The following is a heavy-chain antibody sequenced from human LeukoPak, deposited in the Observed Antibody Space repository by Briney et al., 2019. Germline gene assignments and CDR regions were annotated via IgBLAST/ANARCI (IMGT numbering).Heavy chain of an antibody. Sequence: GGSLRLSCAASGFTFSDYYMSWIRQAPGKGLEWVSYISGSGSTIYYADSVKGRFTISRDNAKNSLYLQMNSLRAEDTAVYYCARPRNLHGSGWYPDAFDIWGQGTMVTVSS. CDR1: GFTFSDYY. D-gene: IGHD6-19*01. CDR3: ARPRNLHGSGWYPDAFDI. J-gene: IGHJ3*02. V-gene: IGHV3-11*01. CDR2: ISGSGSTI.